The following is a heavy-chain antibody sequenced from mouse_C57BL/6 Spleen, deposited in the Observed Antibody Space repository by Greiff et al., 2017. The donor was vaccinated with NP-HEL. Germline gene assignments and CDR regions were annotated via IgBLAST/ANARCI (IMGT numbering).Heavy chain of an antibody. V-gene: IGHV1-11*01. J-gene: IGHJ4*01. D-gene: IGHD1-1*01. CDR3: GRGLRSHYYAMDY. CDR2: IYPVSGET. CDR1: GYTFTDHF. Sequence: QVQLKQSGAELASPGASVTLSCKASGYTFTDHFMNWVKKRPGQGLEWIGRIYPVSGETNYNQKFMGKATFSVDRSSSTVYMVLNSLASEDPAVYYCGRGLRSHYYAMDYWGQGTSVTVSS.